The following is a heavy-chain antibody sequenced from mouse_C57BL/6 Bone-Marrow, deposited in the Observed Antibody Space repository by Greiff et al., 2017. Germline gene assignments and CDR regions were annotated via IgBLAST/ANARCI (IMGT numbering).Heavy chain of an antibody. Sequence: QVQLQQPGAELVRPGSSVKLSCTASGYTFTSYWMHWVKQRPIQGLEWIGNIDPSDSETHYNQKFKDKATLTVDKSSSTAYMQLSSLTSEDSAVYYCARQDYGSSKYFDYWGQGTTLTVSS. CDR1: GYTFTSYW. D-gene: IGHD1-1*01. J-gene: IGHJ2*01. V-gene: IGHV1-52*01. CDR3: ARQDYGSSKYFDY. CDR2: IDPSDSET.